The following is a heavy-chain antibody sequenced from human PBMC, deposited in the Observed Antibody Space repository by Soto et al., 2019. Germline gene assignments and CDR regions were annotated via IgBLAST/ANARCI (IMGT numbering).Heavy chain of an antibody. CDR2: INPSGGST. J-gene: IGHJ6*02. Sequence: XSVKGACKASGYSFSSYYVRWVRQAPGQGLEWMGIINPSGGSTSYAQKFQGRVTMTRDTSTSTVYMELSSLRSEDTAVYYCARVNAYYDFWSGYYLAQYRESDYGMDVWGQGTTVTVSS. CDR1: GYSFSSYY. CDR3: ARVNAYYDFWSGYYLAQYRESDYGMDV. V-gene: IGHV1-46*01. D-gene: IGHD3-3*01.